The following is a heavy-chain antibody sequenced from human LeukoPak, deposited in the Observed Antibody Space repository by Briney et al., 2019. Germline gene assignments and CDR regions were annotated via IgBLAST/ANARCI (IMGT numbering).Heavy chain of an antibody. Sequence: PSETLSLTCTVSGGSISSSSYYWGWIRQPPGKGLEWIGSIYYSGSTYYNPSLKSRVTISVDTSKNQFSLKLSSVTAADTAVYYCARRAGAYSHPYDYWGRGTLVTVSS. V-gene: IGHV4-39*01. CDR2: IYYSGST. J-gene: IGHJ4*02. D-gene: IGHD4/OR15-4a*01. CDR1: GGSISSSSYY. CDR3: ARRAGAYSHPYDY.